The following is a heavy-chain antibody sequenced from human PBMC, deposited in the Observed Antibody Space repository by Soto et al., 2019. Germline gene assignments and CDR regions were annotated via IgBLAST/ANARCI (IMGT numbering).Heavy chain of an antibody. J-gene: IGHJ3*02. CDR2: TRHKASSYTT. D-gene: IGHD2-2*01. V-gene: IGHV3-72*01. Sequence: EVQLVESGGGLVQPGGSLRLSCAASGFTFSDHYMDWVRQAPGKGLEWIGRTRHKASSYTTEYAASAKGRFTISRDDLKNSLYLQMNGLKTEDTALYYCARVRMPTSYVLDIWGQGTMVTVSS. CDR3: ARVRMPTSYVLDI. CDR1: GFTFSDHY.